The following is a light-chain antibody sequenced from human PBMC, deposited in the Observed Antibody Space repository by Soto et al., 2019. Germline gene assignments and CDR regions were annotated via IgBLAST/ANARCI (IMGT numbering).Light chain of an antibody. CDR3: QQLESYPST. CDR1: QGINTF. CDR2: AAS. J-gene: IGKJ4*01. Sequence: LTQSPGTLSASVGDRVTVTCRASQGINTFLAWYQQKPGKAPKLLIYAASTLQSGVPSRFSGSGSGTDFTLTISSLQPEDFATYYCQQLESYPSTFGGGTKVDIK. V-gene: IGKV1-9*01.